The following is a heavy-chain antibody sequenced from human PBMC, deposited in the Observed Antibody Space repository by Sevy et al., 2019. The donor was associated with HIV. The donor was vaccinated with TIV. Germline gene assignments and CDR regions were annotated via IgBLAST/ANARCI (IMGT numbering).Heavy chain of an antibody. CDR2: IKSKTDGGTI. CDR1: GFTFSNAW. J-gene: IGHJ4*02. D-gene: IGHD3-10*01. V-gene: IGHV3-15*01. CDR3: ASRHYYGSGSYPDS. Sequence: GGSLRLSCAASGFTFSNAWMSWVRQAPGKGLEWVGRIKSKTDGGTIDYAAPVKGRFSISRDDSKNTLYLQMTSLKIEDTAVYYCASRHYYGSGSYPDSWGQGILVTVSS.